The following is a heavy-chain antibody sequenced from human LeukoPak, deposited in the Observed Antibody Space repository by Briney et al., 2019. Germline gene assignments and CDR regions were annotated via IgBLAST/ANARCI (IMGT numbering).Heavy chain of an antibody. CDR1: GYRFINYW. Sequence: GESLKISCQASGYRFINYWIAWVRQVPGKGLEWVGITYPGESDTRYSPSFEGQVTISADKSITTAFLQWTSLKASDTAIYYGARVSLGCSGGTCLDLDSWGQGTRVTVPS. CDR3: ARVSLGCSGGTCLDLDS. D-gene: IGHD2-15*01. J-gene: IGHJ4*02. V-gene: IGHV5-51*01. CDR2: TYPGESDT.